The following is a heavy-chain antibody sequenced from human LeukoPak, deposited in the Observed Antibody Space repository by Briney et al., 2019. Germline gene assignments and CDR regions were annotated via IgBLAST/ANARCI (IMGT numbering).Heavy chain of an antibody. D-gene: IGHD5-12*01. J-gene: IGHJ4*02. CDR3: ARRATITKAPPDF. CDR2: LNPNSGNV. Sequence: PMASVEVSCKASGYTFTNYDINWVRQATGQGLEWLGWLNPNSGNVGYAQKFQGRLTITRNISISTVNMELSSLRSDDTALYYCARRATITKAPPDFWGQGTLVTVSS. V-gene: IGHV1-8*03. CDR1: GYTFTNYD.